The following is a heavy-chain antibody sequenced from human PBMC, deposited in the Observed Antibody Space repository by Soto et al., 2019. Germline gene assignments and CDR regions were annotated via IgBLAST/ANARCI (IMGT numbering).Heavy chain of an antibody. Sequence: GGSLRLSCAASGFTFSSYGMHWVRQAPGKGLEWVAVISYDGSNKYYADSVKGRFTISRYNSKNTLYLQMNSLRAEDTAVYYCAKVEGFSSSWKSPGGAFDIWGQGTMVTVSS. D-gene: IGHD6-13*01. CDR3: AKVEGFSSSWKSPGGAFDI. V-gene: IGHV3-30*18. J-gene: IGHJ3*02. CDR2: ISYDGSNK. CDR1: GFTFSSYG.